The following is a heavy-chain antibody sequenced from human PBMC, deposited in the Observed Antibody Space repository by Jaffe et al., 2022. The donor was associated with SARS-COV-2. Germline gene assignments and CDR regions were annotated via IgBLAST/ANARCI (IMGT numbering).Heavy chain of an antibody. Sequence: EVQLVESGGDLVQPGRSLRLSCTASGFTLGDYPMSWFRQAPGKGLEWVGFIRSKAYGGTTEYAASVKGRFTISRDDSKSIAYLQMNSLKTEDTAVYYCARDNSVWYLEYYFDYWGQGSLVTVSS. V-gene: IGHV3-49*03. CDR3: ARDNSVWYLEYYFDY. D-gene: IGHD6-19*01. J-gene: IGHJ4*02. CDR1: GFTLGDYP. CDR2: IRSKAYGGTT.